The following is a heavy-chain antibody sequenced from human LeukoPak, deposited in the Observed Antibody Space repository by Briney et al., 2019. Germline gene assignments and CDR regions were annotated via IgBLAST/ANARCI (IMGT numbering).Heavy chain of an antibody. D-gene: IGHD6-19*01. CDR2: IYYSGST. J-gene: IGHJ4*02. V-gene: IGHV4-38-2*01. CDR1: KFTFSDYY. Sequence: NPGGSLRLSCAASKFTFSDYYMNWIRQPPGKGLEWVGRIYYSGSTYYNPSPKSRVTISVVPSKNQFSLKLSSVTAADTAVYYCARSFGRSSGWPIDYWGQGTLVTVSS. CDR3: ARSFGRSSGWPIDY.